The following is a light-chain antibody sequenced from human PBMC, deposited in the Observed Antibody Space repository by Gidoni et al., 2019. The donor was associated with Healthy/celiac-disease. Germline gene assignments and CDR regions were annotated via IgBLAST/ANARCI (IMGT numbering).Light chain of an antibody. J-gene: IGKJ5*01. V-gene: IGKV3-20*01. CDR3: QQYGSSPPIT. Sequence: EIVLTQSPGTLSLSPGERATLSCRASQRVSSSYLAWYQQKPGQAPRLLIYGASSRATGIPDRFSGSGSGTDFTLTISRLEPEDFAVYYCQQYGSSPPITFGQXTRLEIK. CDR1: QRVSSSY. CDR2: GAS.